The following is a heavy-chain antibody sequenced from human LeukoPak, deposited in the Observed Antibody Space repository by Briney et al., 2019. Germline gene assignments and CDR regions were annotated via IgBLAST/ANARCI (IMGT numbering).Heavy chain of an antibody. CDR3: VRLSRGAMNYHMDV. Sequence: GGSLRLSCAASGFTFSNYNMNWVRQAPGKAMDWVSSITSSGTYIFYADSVKGRFTISRDNAKNSLYLQLNSLKTEDTGVYYCVRLSRGAMNYHMDVWGKGTTVTISS. D-gene: IGHD3-10*01. V-gene: IGHV3-21*04. CDR1: GFTFSNYN. CDR2: ITSSGTYI. J-gene: IGHJ6*03.